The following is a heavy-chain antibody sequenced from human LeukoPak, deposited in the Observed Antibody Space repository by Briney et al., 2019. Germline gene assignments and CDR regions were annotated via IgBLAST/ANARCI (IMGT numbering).Heavy chain of an antibody. CDR2: ISYDGSNK. CDR1: GFTFSSYA. J-gene: IGHJ5*02. Sequence: GGSLRLSCAASGFTFSSYAMHWVRQAPGKGLEWVAVISYDGSNKYYADSVKGRFTISRDNSKNTLYLQMNSLRAEDTAVYYCARDLGDSNWSSRYNWFDPWGQGTLVTVSS. D-gene: IGHD4-11*01. V-gene: IGHV3-30-3*01. CDR3: ARDLGDSNWSSRYNWFDP.